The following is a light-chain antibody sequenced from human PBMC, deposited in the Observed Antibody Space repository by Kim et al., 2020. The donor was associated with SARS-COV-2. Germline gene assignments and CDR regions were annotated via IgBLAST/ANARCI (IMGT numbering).Light chain of an antibody. CDR3: QQYNNWPYT. CDR2: GAS. V-gene: IGKV3-15*01. CDR1: QSVSRN. Sequence: SVSPVERATLSCRASQSVSRNLAWYQQKPGQAPGRLIYGASTRATGIPAKFSGRGSETEFTLTISSLQSEDFAVYYCQQYNNWPYTFGQGTKLEI. J-gene: IGKJ2*01.